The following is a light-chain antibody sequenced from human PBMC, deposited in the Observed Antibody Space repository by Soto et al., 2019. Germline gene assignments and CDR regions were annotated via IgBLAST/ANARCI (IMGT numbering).Light chain of an antibody. CDR2: EVS. Sequence: QSVLTQPPSASGSPGQSVTISCTGTSSDVGGYNYVSWYQQHPGKAPKLIIYEVSERPSGVPDRFSGSKSGNTASLTVSGLQAEDEADYYCSSYAGTSNYVVFGGGTQLTVL. J-gene: IGLJ2*01. CDR1: SSDVGGYNY. CDR3: SSYAGTSNYVV. V-gene: IGLV2-8*01.